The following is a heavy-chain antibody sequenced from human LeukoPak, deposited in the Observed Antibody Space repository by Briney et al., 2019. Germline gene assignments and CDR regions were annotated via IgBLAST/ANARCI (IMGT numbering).Heavy chain of an antibody. V-gene: IGHV3-48*01. D-gene: IGHD5/OR15-5a*01. CDR1: GFTVKTYD. J-gene: IGHJ4*02. Sequence: GGSLRLSCAASGFTVKTYDMHWVRQAPGQGPEWIAYFGISGTIYYADSVRGRFTISRDNARNSLFLQMNSLRIDDTAIYYCAGYGFYPYWGQGTPVTVSS. CDR2: FGISGTI. CDR3: AGYGFYPY.